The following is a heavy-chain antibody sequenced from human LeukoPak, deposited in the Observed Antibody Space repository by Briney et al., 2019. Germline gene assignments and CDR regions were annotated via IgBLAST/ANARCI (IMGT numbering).Heavy chain of an antibody. D-gene: IGHD6-13*01. CDR3: ARVSSSWYQDWYFDL. CDR1: GGSISGYY. J-gene: IGHJ2*01. CDR2: IDTSGNT. V-gene: IGHV4-4*07. Sequence: RPSETLSLACTVSGGSISGYYWSWIRQPAGKGLEWIGRIDTSGNTNYKPSLKSRVTMSVDTSKNQFSLKLSSVTAADTAVYYCARVSSSWYQDWYFDLWGRGTLVTVSS.